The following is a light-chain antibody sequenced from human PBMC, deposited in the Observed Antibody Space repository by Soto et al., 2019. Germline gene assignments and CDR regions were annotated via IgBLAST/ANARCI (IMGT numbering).Light chain of an antibody. CDR1: QGISND. CDR3: LQHSNYPPT. J-gene: IGKJ1*01. Sequence: DIQMTQCPSSLSASVGDRVTITCRASQGISNDLGWYQQKPGEAPKHLIYAVSSLQSWVPSRFSGSRYATEFTLTISSLQLEEFATYYCLQHSNYPPTFSQATEVDIK. CDR2: AVS. V-gene: IGKV1-17*01.